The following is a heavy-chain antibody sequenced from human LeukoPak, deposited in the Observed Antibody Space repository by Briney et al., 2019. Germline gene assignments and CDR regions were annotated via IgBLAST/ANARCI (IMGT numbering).Heavy chain of an antibody. Sequence: PGGSLRLSCAASGFSFSNYWMHWVRQAPGKGLVWVTRMNSDGSATYYADSVQGRFTISRDNAKNTLYLQMNSLRAEDTAMYFCAKVVGDWFDPWGQGTLVTVSS. D-gene: IGHD2-2*01. V-gene: IGHV3-74*01. CDR3: AKVVGDWFDP. J-gene: IGHJ5*02. CDR2: MNSDGSAT. CDR1: GFSFSNYW.